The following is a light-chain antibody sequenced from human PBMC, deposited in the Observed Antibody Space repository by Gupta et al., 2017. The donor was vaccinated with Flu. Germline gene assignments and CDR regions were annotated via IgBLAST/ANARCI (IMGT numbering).Light chain of an antibody. J-gene: IGKJ4*01. CDR3: QQYNNWLT. Sequence: EIVMTQSPATLSVSPGERATLSCRASQSVSNNLAWYQQKPGQAPRLLIYGASTRATGIPARFSGSGSGTDFTLTISSLQSEDLAVYYCQQYNNWLTFGGGTKVEIK. V-gene: IGKV3-15*01. CDR1: QSVSNN. CDR2: GAS.